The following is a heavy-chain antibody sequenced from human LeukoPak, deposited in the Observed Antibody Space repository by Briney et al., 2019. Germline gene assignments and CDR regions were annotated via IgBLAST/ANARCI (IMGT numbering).Heavy chain of an antibody. Sequence: GGSLRLSCAASGFTFSRHWMTYVRQAPGKGLEWVANIKQDGSEKYYVDSVKGRFTISRYNAKNSLYLQMNSLRAEDTAVYYCARLTTVVTPDVWGYWGQGTLVTVSS. CDR3: ARLTTVVTPDVWGY. CDR1: GFTFSRHW. J-gene: IGHJ4*02. D-gene: IGHD4-23*01. V-gene: IGHV3-7*01. CDR2: IKQDGSEK.